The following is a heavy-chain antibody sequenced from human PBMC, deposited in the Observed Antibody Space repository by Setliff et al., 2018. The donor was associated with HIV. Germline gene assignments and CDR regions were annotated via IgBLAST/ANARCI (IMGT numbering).Heavy chain of an antibody. J-gene: IGHJ4*02. CDR2: MSGSGDKI. Sequence: PGGSLRLSCAASGFTFSGHYMTWIRQAPGKGLEWLSYMSGSGDKIYYADSVKGRFTISRDNAKNSLYLQMNSLRAEDTAIYYCAKTLVVVASPLDFWGQGTLVTVSS. CDR3: AKTLVVVASPLDF. CDR1: GFTFSGHY. D-gene: IGHD2-15*01. V-gene: IGHV3-11*01.